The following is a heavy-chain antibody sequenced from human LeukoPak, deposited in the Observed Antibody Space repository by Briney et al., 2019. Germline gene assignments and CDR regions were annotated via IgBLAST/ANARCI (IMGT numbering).Heavy chain of an antibody. V-gene: IGHV4-34*01. Sequence: SETLSLTCAVYGGSFSGYYWSWIRQPPGKGLEWIGEINHSGSTNYSPSLKSRVTISVDTSKNQFSLKLSSVTAADTAVYYCARDGGYYFDYWGQGTLVTVSS. CDR3: ARDGGYYFDY. CDR1: GGSFSGYY. J-gene: IGHJ4*02. CDR2: INHSGST. D-gene: IGHD2-15*01.